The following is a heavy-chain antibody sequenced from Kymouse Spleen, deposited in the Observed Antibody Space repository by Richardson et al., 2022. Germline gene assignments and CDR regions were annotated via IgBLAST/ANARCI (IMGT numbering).Heavy chain of an antibody. CDR3: ARESSGSYLFDY. CDR2: INHSGST. D-gene: IGHD1-26*01. V-gene: IGHV4-34*01. J-gene: IGHJ4*02. CDR1: GGSFSGYY. Sequence: QVQLQQWGAGLLKPSETLSLTCAVYGGSFSGYYWSWIRQPPGKGLEWIGEINHSGSTNYNPSLKSRVTISVDTSKNQFSLKLSSVTAADTAVYYCARESSGSYLFDYWGQGTLVTVSS.